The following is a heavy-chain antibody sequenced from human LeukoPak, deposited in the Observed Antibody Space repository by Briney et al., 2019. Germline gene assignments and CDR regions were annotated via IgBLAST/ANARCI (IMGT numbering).Heavy chain of an antibody. CDR3: ANGGILTGYYSGAFAI. CDR1: GFTFSSYG. J-gene: IGHJ3*02. D-gene: IGHD3-9*01. V-gene: IGHV3-30*18. CDR2: ISYDGSNK. Sequence: AGGSLRLSCAASGFTFSSYGMHWVRQAPGEGLEWAAVISYDGSNKYYADSVKGRFTISRDNSKNTLYLQMNSLRAEDTAVYYCANGGILTGYYSGAFAIWGQGTMVTVSS.